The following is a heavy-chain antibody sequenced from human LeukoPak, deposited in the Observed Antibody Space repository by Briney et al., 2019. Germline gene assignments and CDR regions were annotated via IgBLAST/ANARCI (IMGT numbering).Heavy chain of an antibody. Sequence: SETLSLTCTVSGGSISSSSYYWGWIRQPPGKEREGIGSTYYSGSTYYNPSLKSRVTISADTSKNQFSLKLSSVTAADTAVYYCARHRLVVPPNNWFDPWGQGTLVTVSS. CDR3: ARHRLVVPPNNWFDP. CDR2: TYYSGST. V-gene: IGHV4-39*01. D-gene: IGHD2-2*01. J-gene: IGHJ5*02. CDR1: GGSISSSSYY.